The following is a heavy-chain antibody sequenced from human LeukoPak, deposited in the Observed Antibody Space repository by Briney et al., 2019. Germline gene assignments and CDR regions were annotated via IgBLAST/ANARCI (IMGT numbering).Heavy chain of an antibody. J-gene: IGHJ4*02. D-gene: IGHD7-27*01. CDR3: ARQTGSLDY. CDR1: GFTFSDYY. CDR2: IRNSGSNI. Sequence: GGSLRLSCAASGFTFSDYYMSWITHAPGKGPEWVSYIRNSGSNIFYADSVKSRFTISRDNAKESVYLQMNSLRVEDTAVYYWARQTGSLDYWGQGTLVTVSS. V-gene: IGHV3-11*01.